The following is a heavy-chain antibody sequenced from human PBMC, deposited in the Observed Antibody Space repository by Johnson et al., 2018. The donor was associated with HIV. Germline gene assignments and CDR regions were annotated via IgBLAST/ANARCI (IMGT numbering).Heavy chain of an antibody. D-gene: IGHD3-22*01. CDR1: GFTFSSYW. CDR3: ARDYYDLPWGYDAFDI. V-gene: IGHV3-7*05. CDR2: IKQDGSEK. J-gene: IGHJ3*02. Sequence: VQLVESGGGLVQPGGSLRLSCAASGFTFSSYWMRWVRQAPGKGLEWVANIKQDGSEKYYLASVKGRCTISRDNAKNSLYLQMDSLRAEDPAVYYCARDYYDLPWGYDAFDIWGQGTMVTVSS.